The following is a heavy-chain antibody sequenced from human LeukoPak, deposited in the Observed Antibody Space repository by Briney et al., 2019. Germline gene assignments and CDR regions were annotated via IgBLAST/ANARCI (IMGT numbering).Heavy chain of an antibody. CDR2: ISSSSSYI. D-gene: IGHD5-12*01. J-gene: IGHJ4*02. CDR1: GFTFSSYS. CDR3: ARTSHYVDIAATIPHGIYYFDY. V-gene: IGHV3-21*01. Sequence: GGSLRLSCAASGFTFSSYSMNWVRQAPGKGLEWVSSISSSSSYIYYADSVKGRFTISRDNAKNSLYLQMNSLRAEDTAVYYCARTSHYVDIAATIPHGIYYFDYWGQGTLVTVSS.